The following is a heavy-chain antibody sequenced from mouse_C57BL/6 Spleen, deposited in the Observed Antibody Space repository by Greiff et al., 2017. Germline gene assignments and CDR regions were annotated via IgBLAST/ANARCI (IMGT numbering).Heavy chain of an antibody. CDR3: ARFSSPYYGSSPYFDY. Sequence: VQLQQPGAELVMPGASVTLSCKASGYTFTSYWMHWVKQRPGQGLEWIGEIDPSDSYTNYNQKFKGKSTLTVDKSSSTAYMQLSSLTSEDSAVYYGARFSSPYYGSSPYFDYWGQGTTLTVSS. D-gene: IGHD1-1*01. V-gene: IGHV1-69*01. CDR2: IDPSDSYT. J-gene: IGHJ2*01. CDR1: GYTFTSYW.